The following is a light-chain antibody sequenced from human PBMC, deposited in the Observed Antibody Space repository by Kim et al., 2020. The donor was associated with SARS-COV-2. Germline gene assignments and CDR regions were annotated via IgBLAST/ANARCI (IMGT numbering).Light chain of an antibody. Sequence: ASAGDKVTITCQASQDIKKYLNWYQQKAGKAPHLLIYDASNLRTGVPSRFSGSGSGTDFSLTINNLQPEDIAIYYCQQYDNLPLTFGGGTKVDIK. CDR3: QQYDNLPLT. CDR2: DAS. CDR1: QDIKKY. V-gene: IGKV1-33*01. J-gene: IGKJ4*01.